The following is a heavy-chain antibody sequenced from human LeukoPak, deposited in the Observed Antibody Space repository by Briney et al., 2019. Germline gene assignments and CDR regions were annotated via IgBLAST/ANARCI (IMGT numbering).Heavy chain of an antibody. V-gene: IGHV3-33*01. J-gene: IGHJ4*02. Sequence: PGGSLRLSCAVSGFTFSSYGMHWVRQAPGKGLEWVAVIWYDGSNKFYADSVKGRFTISRENPKNTLYLQMNSLRAEDTAVYYCARDAYYYGSGGYVDYWGQGTLVTVSS. D-gene: IGHD3-10*01. CDR3: ARDAYYYGSGGYVDY. CDR1: GFTFSSYG. CDR2: IWYDGSNK.